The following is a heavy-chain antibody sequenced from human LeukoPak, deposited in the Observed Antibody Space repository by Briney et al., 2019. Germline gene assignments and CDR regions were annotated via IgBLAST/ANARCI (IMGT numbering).Heavy chain of an antibody. J-gene: IGHJ2*01. D-gene: IGHD3-10*01. CDR3: ARGLGGDQGYFDL. CDR1: GVTFDDFA. Sequence: GRSPRLSCAPPGVTFDDFAMDWGPQTPGEGLEWGSGISWNSGSLAYADSVKGRFTISRDNAKNSLYLQMNSLRTEDTALCYCARGLGGDQGYFDLWGRGTLATVSS. V-gene: IGHV3-9*01. CDR2: ISWNSGSL.